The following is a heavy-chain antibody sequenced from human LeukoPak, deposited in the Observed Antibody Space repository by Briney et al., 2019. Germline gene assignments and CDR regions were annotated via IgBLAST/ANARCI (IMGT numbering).Heavy chain of an antibody. V-gene: IGHV4-59*08. CDR2: IYYSWST. CDR3: ARHLTTYYDFWSGLEDYFDY. D-gene: IGHD3-3*01. Sequence: SETLSLICTVSGGSISSYYWIWIRQPPGKGLEGIGYIYYSWSTNYNPSLKRRVTISVDTSKNQFSLKLSSVTAADTAVYYCARHLTTYYDFWSGLEDYFDYWGQGTLVTVSS. J-gene: IGHJ4*02. CDR1: GGSISSYY.